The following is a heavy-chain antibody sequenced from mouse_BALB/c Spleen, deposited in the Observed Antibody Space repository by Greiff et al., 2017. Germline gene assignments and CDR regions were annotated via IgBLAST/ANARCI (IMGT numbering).Heavy chain of an antibody. CDR1: GFSLTGYG. J-gene: IGHJ4*01. V-gene: IGHV2-6-7*01. CDR3: ARGDRYDGMDY. CDR2: IWGDGST. Sequence: VHLVESGPGLVAPSQSLSITCTVSGFSLTGYGVNWVRQPPGKGLEWLGMIWGDGSTDYNSALKSRLSISKDNSKSQVVLKMNSLQTDDTARYYCARGDRYDGMDYWGQGTSVTVSS. D-gene: IGHD2-14*01.